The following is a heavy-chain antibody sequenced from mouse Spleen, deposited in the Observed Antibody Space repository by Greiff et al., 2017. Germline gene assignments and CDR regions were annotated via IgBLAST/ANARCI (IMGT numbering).Heavy chain of an antibody. CDR1: GYSITSGYY. J-gene: IGHJ3*01. CDR2: ISYDGSN. CDR3: ATYSTKAY. Sequence: EVKLQESGPGLVKPSQSLSLTCSVTGYSITSGYYWNWIRQFPGNKLEWMGYISYDGSNNYNPSLKNRISITRDTSKNQFFLKLNSVTTEDTATYYCATYSTKAYWGQGTLVTVSA. V-gene: IGHV3-6*01.